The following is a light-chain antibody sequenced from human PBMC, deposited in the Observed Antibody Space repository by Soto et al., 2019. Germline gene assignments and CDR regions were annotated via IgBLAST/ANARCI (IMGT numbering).Light chain of an antibody. CDR1: QDISSW. CDR3: QQANSFPLT. Sequence: DIQMTQSPSSVSASVGDRVTITCRASQDISSWLAWYQQKPGKAPNLLIYAASSLHSGVPSRFSGSGSGTDFTLTISSLQPEDFATYYCQQANSFPLTFGGGTKMEIK. V-gene: IGKV1D-12*01. J-gene: IGKJ4*01. CDR2: AAS.